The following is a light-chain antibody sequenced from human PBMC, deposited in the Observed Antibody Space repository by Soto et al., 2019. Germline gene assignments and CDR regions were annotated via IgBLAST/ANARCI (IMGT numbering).Light chain of an antibody. CDR3: LQHDSYPRT. Sequence: DIQMTQSPSSLFASVGDRVTITCRASQGIRNNLGWYQQRPGEAPKRLIYGASSLQRGVPYRFSGSGSGTEFTLTISSLRPEDSATYYCLQHDSYPRTFGQGTKLEIK. V-gene: IGKV1-17*01. CDR2: GAS. CDR1: QGIRNN. J-gene: IGKJ1*01.